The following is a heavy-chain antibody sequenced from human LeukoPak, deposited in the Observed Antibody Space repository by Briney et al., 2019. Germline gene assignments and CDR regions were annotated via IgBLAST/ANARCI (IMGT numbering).Heavy chain of an antibody. CDR1: GFTFSSYG. J-gene: IGHJ4*02. CDR2: IWYDGSNK. V-gene: IGHV3-33*01. Sequence: GSLRLSCAASGFTFSSYGMHWVRQAPGKGLEWVAVIWYDGSNKYYADSVEGRFTISRDNSKNTLYLQMNSLRAEDTAVYYCARDYGGYGVFDYWGQGTLVTVSS. CDR3: ARDYGGYGVFDY. D-gene: IGHD1-26*01.